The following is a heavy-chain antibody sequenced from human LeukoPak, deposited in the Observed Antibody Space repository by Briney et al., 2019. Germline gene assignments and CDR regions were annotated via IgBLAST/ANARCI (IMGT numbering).Heavy chain of an antibody. CDR3: ARGGPYYYDSSGYFDY. CDR1: GGSISSYY. Sequence: SETLSLTCTVSGGSISSYYWSWVRQPPGKGLEWIGYIYYSGSTNYNPSLKSRVTIPVDTSKNQFSLKLSSVTAADTAVYYCARGGPYYYDSSGYFDYWGQGTLVTVSS. V-gene: IGHV4-59*12. J-gene: IGHJ4*02. CDR2: IYYSGST. D-gene: IGHD3-22*01.